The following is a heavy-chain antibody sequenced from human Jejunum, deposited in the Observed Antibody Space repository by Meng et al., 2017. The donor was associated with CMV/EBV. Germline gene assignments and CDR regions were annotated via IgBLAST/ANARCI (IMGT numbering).Heavy chain of an antibody. D-gene: IGHD1-14*01. V-gene: IGHV1-46*01. Sequence: HWVRQAPGQGLEWMGIINPSGGSTSYAQKFQGGVTMTRDTSTSTVYMELSGLRSEDTAVYYCVRDGGTYRTAATGGYDFYYYGLDVWGQGTTVTVSS. CDR2: INPSGGST. J-gene: IGHJ6*02. CDR3: VRDGGTYRTAATGGYDFYYYGLDV.